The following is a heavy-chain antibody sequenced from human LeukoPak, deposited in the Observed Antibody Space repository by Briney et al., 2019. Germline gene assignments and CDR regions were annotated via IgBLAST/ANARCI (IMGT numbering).Heavy chain of an antibody. CDR2: INPNSGGT. J-gene: IGHJ4*02. CDR3: ARGTLLNIAAAGTGY. D-gene: IGHD6-13*01. V-gene: IGHV1-2*02. CDR1: GYTFTSYA. Sequence: ASVKVSCKASGYTFTSYAMNWVRQAPGQGLEWMGWINPNSGGTNYAQKFQGRVTMTRDTSISTAYMELSRLRSDDTAVYYCARGTLLNIAAAGTGYWGQGTLVTVSS.